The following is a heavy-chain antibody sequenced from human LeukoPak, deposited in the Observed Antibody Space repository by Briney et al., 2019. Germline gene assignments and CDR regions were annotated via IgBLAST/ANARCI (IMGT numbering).Heavy chain of an antibody. CDR3: ARQPLLDY. CDR2: ISSGSSTI. CDR1: GFTFSSYS. V-gene: IGHV3-48*01. J-gene: IGHJ4*02. Sequence: PGGSLRLSCAASGFTFSSYSMNWVRQAPGKGLEWVSYISSGSSTISYADSVKGRFTISRGNAKNSLYLQMNSLRAEDTAVYYCARQPLLDYWGQGTLVTVSS.